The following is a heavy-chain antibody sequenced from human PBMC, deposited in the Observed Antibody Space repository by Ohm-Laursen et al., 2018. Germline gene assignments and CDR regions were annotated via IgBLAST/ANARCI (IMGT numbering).Heavy chain of an antibody. D-gene: IGHD2-15*01. CDR2: IYYSGST. Sequence: GTLSLTCTVSGGSISSYYWSWIRQPPGKGLEWIGYIYYSGSTNNNPSLKSRVTISVDTSKNQFSLKLSSVTAADTAVYYCARAHCSGGGCYSSPFDYWGQGTLVTVSS. V-gene: IGHV4-59*01. CDR3: ARAHCSGGGCYSSPFDY. CDR1: GGSISSYY. J-gene: IGHJ4*02.